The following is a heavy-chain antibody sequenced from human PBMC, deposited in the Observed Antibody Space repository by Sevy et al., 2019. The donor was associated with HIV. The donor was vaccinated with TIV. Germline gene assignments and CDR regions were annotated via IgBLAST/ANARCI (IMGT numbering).Heavy chain of an antibody. J-gene: IGHJ6*02. V-gene: IGHV1-2*06. CDR1: GYTFTGNY. CDR3: ASGTFSDVGSPDYYNYGVDV. D-gene: IGHD1-26*01. CDR2: INPNNGDT. Sequence: ASVKVSCKASGYTFTGNYIHWVRQAPGQGLEWLGRINPNNGDTNYPLNFEGRVTMTWDQSQIIAYMEMDWLRPADTAVFYCASGTFSDVGSPDYYNYGVDVWGQRTTVTVSS.